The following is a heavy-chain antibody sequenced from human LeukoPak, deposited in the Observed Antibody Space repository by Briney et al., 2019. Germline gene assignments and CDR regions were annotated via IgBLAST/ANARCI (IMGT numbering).Heavy chain of an antibody. J-gene: IGHJ6*03. D-gene: IGHD6-6*01. V-gene: IGHV3-21*01. CDR3: ARDSSSSSFHVMDYYYMDV. Sequence: GGSLRLSCVASRFTFSTYSMNWVRQAPGKGLEWVSSISSTSTYIYYADSVKGRFTISRDNAKTSLYLQVNSLRAEDTAVYYCARDSSSSSFHVMDYYYMDVWGKGTTVTISS. CDR1: RFTFSTYS. CDR2: ISSTSTYI.